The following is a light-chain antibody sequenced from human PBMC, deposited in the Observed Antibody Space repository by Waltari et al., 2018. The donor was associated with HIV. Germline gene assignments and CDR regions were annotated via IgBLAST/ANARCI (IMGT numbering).Light chain of an antibody. CDR3: SSYAGSNNPIV. CDR2: EVS. V-gene: IGLV2-8*01. CDR1: SSDVGGYNY. J-gene: IGLJ1*01. Sequence: QSALTQPPSASGSPGQSVTISCTGTSSDVGGYNYVSWYQQHPGKAPKLMIYEVSNRPSGVPDRFSGSKSGNTASLTVSGLQAEDEADYYCSSYAGSNNPIVFGTGTKVTVL.